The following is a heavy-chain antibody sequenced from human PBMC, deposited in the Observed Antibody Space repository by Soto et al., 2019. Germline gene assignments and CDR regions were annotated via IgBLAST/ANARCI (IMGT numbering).Heavy chain of an antibody. Sequence: EVQLLESGGGLVQPGGSLRLSCAASGFTFSSYAMSWVRQAPGKGLEWVSAISGSGGSTYYADSVKGRFTISRDNSKNTLYLQMNSLRAEDTAVYYCAKTSGWSLGHWNRQGVWNYWGQGTLVTVSS. CDR2: ISGSGGST. J-gene: IGHJ4*02. V-gene: IGHV3-23*01. D-gene: IGHD2-15*01. CDR3: AKTSGWSLGHWNRQGVWNY. CDR1: GFTFSSYA.